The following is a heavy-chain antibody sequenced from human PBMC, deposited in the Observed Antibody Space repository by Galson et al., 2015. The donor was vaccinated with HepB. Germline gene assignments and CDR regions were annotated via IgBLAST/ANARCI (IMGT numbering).Heavy chain of an antibody. CDR3: ARGPRPYCSSTSCYDPLNYYYYMDV. J-gene: IGHJ6*03. Sequence: SVKVSCKASGYTFTSYDINWVRQATGQGLEWMGWMNPNSGNTGYAQKFQGRVTMTRNTSISTAYMELSSLRSEDTAVYYCARGPRPYCSSTSCYDPLNYYYYMDVWGKGTTVTVSS. CDR1: GYTFTSYD. V-gene: IGHV1-8*01. D-gene: IGHD2-2*01. CDR2: MNPNSGNT.